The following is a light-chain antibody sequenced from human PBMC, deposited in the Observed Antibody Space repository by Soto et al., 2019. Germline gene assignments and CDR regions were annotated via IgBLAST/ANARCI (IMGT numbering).Light chain of an antibody. CDR3: AAWDDSLNGNV. CDR1: SSNIGSNT. Sequence: QSVLTQPPSASGTRGQRATISCSGSSSNIGSNTVNWYQQLPGTAPKLLMYNNNERPSGVPDRFSGSKSGTSASLAISGLQSEDEADYYCAAWDDSLNGNVFGTGTKVTVL. CDR2: NNN. J-gene: IGLJ1*01. V-gene: IGLV1-44*01.